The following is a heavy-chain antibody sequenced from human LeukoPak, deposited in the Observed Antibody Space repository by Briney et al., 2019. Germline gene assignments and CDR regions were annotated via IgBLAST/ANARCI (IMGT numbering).Heavy chain of an antibody. Sequence: RASVKVSCKASGGTFSSYAISWVRQAPGQGLEWMGGIIPIFGTANYAQKFQGRVTITADESTSTAYMELSSLRSEDTAVYYCARDRIGERYFDYWGQGTLVTVSS. CDR1: GGTFSSYA. V-gene: IGHV1-69*13. CDR2: IIPIFGTA. CDR3: ARDRIGERYFDY. J-gene: IGHJ4*02. D-gene: IGHD3-3*01.